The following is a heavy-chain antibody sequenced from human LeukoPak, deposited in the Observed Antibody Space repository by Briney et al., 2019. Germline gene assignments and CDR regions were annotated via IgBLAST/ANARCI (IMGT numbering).Heavy chain of an antibody. J-gene: IGHJ6*03. CDR1: GYTFTGYY. CDR3: ARSRTIQLCYYYYYYMDV. D-gene: IGHD5-18*01. CDR2: INPNSGGT. V-gene: IGHV1-2*02. Sequence: ASVKVSCKASGYTFTGYYMHWVRQAPGQGLEWMGWINPNSGGTNYAQKFQGSVTMTRDTSISTAYMDLSRLRSDATAVYYCARSRTIQLCYYYYYYMDVWGQGTTVTVSS.